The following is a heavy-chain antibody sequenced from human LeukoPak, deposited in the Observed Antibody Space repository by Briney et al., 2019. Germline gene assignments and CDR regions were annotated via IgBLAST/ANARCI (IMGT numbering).Heavy chain of an antibody. CDR1: GGSISSYY. V-gene: IGHV4-59*01. CDR2: IYYSGST. D-gene: IGHD4-17*01. CDR3: ARVIPSYGDYDIVDWYFDL. Sequence: SETLSLTCTVSGGSISSYYWSWIRQPPGKGLEWIGYIYYSGSTNYNPSLKSRVTISVDTSKNQFSLKLSSATAADTAVYYCARVIPSYGDYDIVDWYFDLWGRGTLVTVSS. J-gene: IGHJ2*01.